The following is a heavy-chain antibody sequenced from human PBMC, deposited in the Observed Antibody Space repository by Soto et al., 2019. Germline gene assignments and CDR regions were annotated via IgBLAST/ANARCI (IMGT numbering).Heavy chain of an antibody. V-gene: IGHV3-33*01. CDR3: ARDRAGLDYDMDD. CDR1: GFDFSSYG. J-gene: IGHJ6*02. Sequence: PGGSLRLSCAAFGFDFSSYGMHWVRQTPGKGLEWVAVLGSDGGGRYYADSVKGRFTISRDNSKKMLYLQMDSLRAEDTALYYCARDRAGLDYDMDDWGQGTTVTVSS. CDR2: LGSDGGGR. D-gene: IGHD6-19*01.